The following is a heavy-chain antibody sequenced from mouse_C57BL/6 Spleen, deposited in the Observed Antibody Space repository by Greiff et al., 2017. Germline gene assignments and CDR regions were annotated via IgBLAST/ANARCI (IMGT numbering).Heavy chain of an antibody. D-gene: IGHD1-1*01. J-gene: IGHJ2*01. Sequence: VQLQQSGAELVKPGASVKLSCTASGFNIKDYYMHWVKQRTEQGLEWIGRIDPEDGETKYAPKFQCKATITADTSSNTAYLQLSSLTSEDTAVYYCARGPSSYYFDYWGQGTTRTVSS. CDR2: IDPEDGET. V-gene: IGHV14-2*01. CDR3: ARGPSSYYFDY. CDR1: GFNIKDYY.